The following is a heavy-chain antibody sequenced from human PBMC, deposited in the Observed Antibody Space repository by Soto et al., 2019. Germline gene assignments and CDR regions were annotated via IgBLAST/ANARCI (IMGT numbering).Heavy chain of an antibody. D-gene: IGHD3-22*01. J-gene: IGHJ6*02. CDR3: ARVRDSSGYYYDYYGMDV. Sequence: GGSLRLSCAASGFTFSSYWMHWVRQAPGKGLVWVSRINSDVSSTSYADSVKGRFTISRDNAKNTLYLQMNSLRAEDTAVYYCARVRDSSGYYYDYYGMDVWGQGTTVTVSS. CDR1: GFTFSSYW. CDR2: INSDVSST. V-gene: IGHV3-74*01.